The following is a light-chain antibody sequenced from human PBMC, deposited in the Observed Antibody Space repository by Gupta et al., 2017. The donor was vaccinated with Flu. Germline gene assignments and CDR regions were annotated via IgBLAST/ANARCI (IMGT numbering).Light chain of an antibody. CDR2: DAS. J-gene: IGKJ4*01. V-gene: IGKV3D-11*02. Sequence: PATLSLSPGERAALSCRASHNVNSYLAWYQQKPGQAPRLLIYDASNRAAGIPDRFSGSGYGTEFTLTISSLEPEDFAVYYCQQRSSEHLTFGGGTKVEIK. CDR3: QQRSSEHLT. CDR1: HNVNSY.